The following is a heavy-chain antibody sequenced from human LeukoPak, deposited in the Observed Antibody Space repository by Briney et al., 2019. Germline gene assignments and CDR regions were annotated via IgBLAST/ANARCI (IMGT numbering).Heavy chain of an antibody. V-gene: IGHV4-34*01. CDR2: INHSGST. CDR3: ARGIGYGYSSSWYRLSWFDP. CDR1: GGSFSGYY. D-gene: IGHD6-13*01. J-gene: IGHJ5*02. Sequence: SETLSLTCAVYGGSFSGYYWSWIRQPPGKGLEWIGEINHSGSTNYNPSLKSRVTISVDTSKNQFSLKLSSVTAADTAVHYCARGIGYGYSSSWYRLSWFDPWGQGTLVTVSS.